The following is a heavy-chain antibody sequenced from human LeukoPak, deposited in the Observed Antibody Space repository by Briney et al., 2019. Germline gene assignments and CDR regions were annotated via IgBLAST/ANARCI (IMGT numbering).Heavy chain of an antibody. CDR1: GDSISSGDYY. CDR3: ARWPRCFRCGYYFDY. J-gene: IGHJ4*02. Sequence: PSETLSLTCTVSGDSISSGDYYWSWIRQPPGKGLEWIGEINHSGSTNYNPSLKSRVTISVDTSKNQFSLKLSSVTAADTAVYYCARWPRCFRCGYYFDYWGQGTLVTVSS. V-gene: IGHV4-39*07. CDR2: INHSGST. D-gene: IGHD5-12*01.